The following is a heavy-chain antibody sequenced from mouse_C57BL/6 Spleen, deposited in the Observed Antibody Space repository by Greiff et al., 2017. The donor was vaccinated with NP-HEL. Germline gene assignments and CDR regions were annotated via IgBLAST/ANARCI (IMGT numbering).Heavy chain of an antibody. J-gene: IGHJ2*01. CDR3: ARKGSNHYFDY. CDR1: GYTFTSYW. Sequence: QVQLQQPGAELVRPGSSVKLSCKASGYTFTSYWMHWVKQRPIQGLEWIGNIDPSDSETHYNQKFKDKATLTVDKSSSTAYMQLSSLTSEDSAVHYCARKGSNHYFDYWGQGTTLTVSS. V-gene: IGHV1-52*01. D-gene: IGHD1-1*01. CDR2: IDPSDSET.